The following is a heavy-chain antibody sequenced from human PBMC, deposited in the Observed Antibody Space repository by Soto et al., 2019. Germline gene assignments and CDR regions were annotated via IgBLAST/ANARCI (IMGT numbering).Heavy chain of an antibody. Sequence: QVQLVESGGGVVQPGRSLRLSCAASGFTFSSYGMHWVRQAPGKGLEWVAVISYDGSNKYYADSVKGRFTISRDNSKNTLYLQMNSLRAEDTAVYYCAKDESWWSGGSCYENPPMDVWGQGTTVTVSS. CDR2: ISYDGSNK. D-gene: IGHD2-15*01. J-gene: IGHJ6*02. V-gene: IGHV3-30*18. CDR3: AKDESWWSGGSCYENPPMDV. CDR1: GFTFSSYG.